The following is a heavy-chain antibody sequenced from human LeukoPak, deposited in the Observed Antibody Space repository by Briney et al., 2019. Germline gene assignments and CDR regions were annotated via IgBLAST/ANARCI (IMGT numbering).Heavy chain of an antibody. J-gene: IGHJ4*02. D-gene: IGHD2-15*01. CDR2: IYHSGST. V-gene: IGHV4-38-2*02. CDR3: ARGYCSGGSCFPYYFDY. Sequence: SETLSLTCTVSGYSISSGYYWGWIRQPPGKGLEWIESIYHSGSTYYNPSLKRRVTISVDTSKNQFSRKLSSVIAADTAVYYCARGYCSGGSCFPYYFDYWGQGTLVTVSS. CDR1: GYSISSGYY.